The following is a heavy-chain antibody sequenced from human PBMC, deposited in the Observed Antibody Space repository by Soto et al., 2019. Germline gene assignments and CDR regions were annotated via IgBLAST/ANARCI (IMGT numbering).Heavy chain of an antibody. CDR2: ISGSGGST. CDR1: GFTFSSYA. Sequence: PGGSLRLSCAASGFTFSSYAMSWVRQAPGKGLEWVSAISGSGGSTYYADSVKGRFTISRDNSKNTLYLQMNSLRAEDTAVYYCARDLIYCGGDCYSVGPLDYWGQGTLVTVSS. V-gene: IGHV3-23*01. J-gene: IGHJ4*02. CDR3: ARDLIYCGGDCYSVGPLDY. D-gene: IGHD2-21*02.